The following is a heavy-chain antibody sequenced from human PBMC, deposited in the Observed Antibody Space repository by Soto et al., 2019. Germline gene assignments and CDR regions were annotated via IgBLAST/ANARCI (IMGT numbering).Heavy chain of an antibody. V-gene: IGHV3-11*05. CDR3: ARTIAAAGGRRYFDL. D-gene: IGHD6-13*01. Sequence: QVQLVESGGGLVKPGGSLRLSRAASGFTFSDYYMSWIRQAPGKGPEWVSYISSSSSYTNYADSVKGRFTISRDNAKNSLYLQMNSLRAEDTAVYYCARTIAAAGGRRYFDLWGRGTLVTVSS. J-gene: IGHJ2*01. CDR1: GFTFSDYY. CDR2: ISSSSSYT.